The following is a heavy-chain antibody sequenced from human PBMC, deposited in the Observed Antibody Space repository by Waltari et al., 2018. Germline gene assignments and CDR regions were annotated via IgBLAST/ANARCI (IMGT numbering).Heavy chain of an antibody. D-gene: IGHD4-17*01. CDR2: ISYDGSKI. Sequence: QVYLVESGGGVVQPGGSLRLSCFAYGTHFIKYGLHWVRQSPGKGLEWVAFISYDGSKIYDADSVKGHFTISRDNANNILYLEMNSLRPEDTSIYYCAKDGDFSLPGYDAFDAWGQGTVVTVSS. J-gene: IGHJ3*01. CDR3: AKDGDFSLPGYDAFDA. CDR1: GTHFIKYG. V-gene: IGHV3-30*02.